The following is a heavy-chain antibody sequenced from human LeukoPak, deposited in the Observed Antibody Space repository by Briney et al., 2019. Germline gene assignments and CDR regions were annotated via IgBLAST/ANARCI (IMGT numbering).Heavy chain of an antibody. CDR1: GFTLSSYS. V-gene: IGHV3-21*01. CDR3: ARAQPPLDSSGWWRIFDY. CDR2: ISTTSSYI. Sequence: GGSLRLSCAASGFTLSSYSMSWVRQAPGKGLEWVSSISTTSSYIYYADSVMGRFTISRDNAQNSLFLQMNSLRAEDTAVYYCARAQPPLDSSGWWRIFDYWGQGTLVTVSS. D-gene: IGHD6-19*01. J-gene: IGHJ4*02.